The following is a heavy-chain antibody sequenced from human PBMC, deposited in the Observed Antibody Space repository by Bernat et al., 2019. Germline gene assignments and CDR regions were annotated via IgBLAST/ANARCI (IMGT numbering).Heavy chain of an antibody. V-gene: IGHV3-30*03. CDR2: ISYDGSNK. CDR1: GFTFSSYG. D-gene: IGHD6-19*01. Sequence: QVQLVESGGGVVQPGRSLRLSCAASGFTFSSYGMHWVRQAPGKGLEWVAVISYDGSNKYYADSVKGRFTISRDNAKNSMYLQMDSLRDDDTAVYYCARGSTSGWWVYWGQGTLVTVSS. J-gene: IGHJ4*02. CDR3: ARGSTSGWWVY.